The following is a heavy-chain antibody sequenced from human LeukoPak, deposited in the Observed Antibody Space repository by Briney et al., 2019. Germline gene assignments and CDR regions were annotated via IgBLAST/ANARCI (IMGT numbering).Heavy chain of an antibody. CDR2: INHSGST. Sequence: SETLSLTCAVYGGFFSGYYWSWIRQPPGKGLEWIGEINHSGSTNYNPSLKSRVTISVDTSKSQSSLNLNSATAADTAVYYCARTSRHFYGSGTNLTPWPAGMDVWGQGTTVTVSS. J-gene: IGHJ6*02. CDR1: GGFFSGYY. V-gene: IGHV4-34*01. CDR3: ARTSRHFYGSGTNLTPWPAGMDV. D-gene: IGHD3-10*01.